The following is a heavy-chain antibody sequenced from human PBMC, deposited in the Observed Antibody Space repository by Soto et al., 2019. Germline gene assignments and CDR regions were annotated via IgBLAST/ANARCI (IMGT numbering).Heavy chain of an antibody. J-gene: IGHJ1*01. V-gene: IGHV5-10-1*01. D-gene: IGHD3-22*01. Sequence: GESLKISCKGSGYSFAGYWITWVRQKPGKGLEWMGRIDPSDSQTYYSPSFRGHVTISVTKSITTVFLQWSGLRASDTAMYYCARQIYDSDTGTTIQYNFDPCGHGTPFAVFS. CDR3: ARQIYDSDTGTTIQYNFDP. CDR2: IDPSDSQT. CDR1: GYSFAGYW.